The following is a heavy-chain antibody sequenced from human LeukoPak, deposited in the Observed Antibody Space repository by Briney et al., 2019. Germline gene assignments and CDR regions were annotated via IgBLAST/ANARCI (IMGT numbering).Heavy chain of an antibody. V-gene: IGHV3-11*01. Sequence: GGSLRLSCAASGFTFSDYYMSWIRQAPGKGLEWVSYISSSGSTIYYADSVKGRFTISRDNAKNSLYLQMNSLRAEDTAVYYCARDAEMATISRYYYYGMDVWGQGTTVTVPS. J-gene: IGHJ6*02. CDR1: GFTFSDYY. CDR3: ARDAEMATISRYYYYGMDV. CDR2: ISSSGSTI. D-gene: IGHD5-24*01.